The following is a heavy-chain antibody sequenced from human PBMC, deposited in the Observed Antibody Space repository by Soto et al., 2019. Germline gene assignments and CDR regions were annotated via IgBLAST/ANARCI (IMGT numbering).Heavy chain of an antibody. CDR3: ARDTEVAGRIVPRGMDV. J-gene: IGHJ6*02. V-gene: IGHV1-69*06. CDR2: TIPIFGTA. CDR1: GGTFSSYA. Sequence: ASVKVSCKASGGTFSSYAISWVRQAPGQGLEWMGGTIPIFGTANYAQKFQGRVTITADKSTSTAYMELSSLRSEDTAVYYCARDTEVAGRIVPRGMDVWGQGTTVTVSS. D-gene: IGHD6-19*01.